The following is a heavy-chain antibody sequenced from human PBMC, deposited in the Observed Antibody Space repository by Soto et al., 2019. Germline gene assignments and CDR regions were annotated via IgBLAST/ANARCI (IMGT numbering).Heavy chain of an antibody. J-gene: IGHJ6*02. V-gene: IGHV3-30-3*01. CDR1: GFTFSSYA. D-gene: IGHD4-4*01. CDR2: ISYDGSNK. Sequence: GGSLRLSCAASGFTFSSYAMHRVRQAPGKGLEWVAVISYDGSNKYYADSVKGRFTISRDNSKNTLYLQMNGLRAEDTAVYYCTRVTGYSSYYYYYGMDVWGQGTTVTVSS. CDR3: TRVTGYSSYYYYYGMDV.